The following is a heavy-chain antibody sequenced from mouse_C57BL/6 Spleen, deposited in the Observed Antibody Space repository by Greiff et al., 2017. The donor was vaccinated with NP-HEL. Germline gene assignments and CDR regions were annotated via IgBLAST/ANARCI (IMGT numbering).Heavy chain of an antibody. CDR2: ISDGGSYT. CDR3: ARDGDYGPFAY. J-gene: IGHJ3*01. Sequence: EVMLVESGGGLVKPGGSLKLSCAASGFTFSSYAMSWVRQTPEKRLEWVATISDGGSYTYYPDNVKGRFTISRDNAKNNLYLQMSHLKSEDIAMYYCARDGDYGPFAYWGQGTLVTVSA. V-gene: IGHV5-4*01. CDR1: GFTFSSYA. D-gene: IGHD2-4*01.